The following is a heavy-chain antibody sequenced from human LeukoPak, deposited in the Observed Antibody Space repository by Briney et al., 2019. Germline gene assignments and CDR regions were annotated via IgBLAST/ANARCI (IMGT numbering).Heavy chain of an antibody. Sequence: SETLSLTCTVSGGSISSYYWSWIRQPPGKGLEWIGYIYHSGSTDYNPSLKSRVTISVDTSKSQFSLKLTSVTAADTAVYYCATLTTVVTAYYFDYWGQGTLVTVSS. D-gene: IGHD4-23*01. CDR3: ATLTTVVTAYYFDY. CDR1: GGSISSYY. J-gene: IGHJ4*02. CDR2: IYHSGST. V-gene: IGHV4-4*09.